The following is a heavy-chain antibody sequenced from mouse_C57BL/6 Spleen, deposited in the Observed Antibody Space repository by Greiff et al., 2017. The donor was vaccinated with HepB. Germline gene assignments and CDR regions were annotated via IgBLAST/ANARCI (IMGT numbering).Heavy chain of an antibody. CDR1: GFTFSDYG. Sequence: EVKLVESGGGLVKPGGSLKLSCAASGFTFSDYGMHWVRQAPEKGLEWVAYISSGSSTIYYADTVKGRFTISRDNAKNTLFLHMTSLRSEDTAMYYCARGLAYWGQGTLVTVAA. CDR3: ARGLAY. J-gene: IGHJ3*01. CDR2: ISSGSSTI. V-gene: IGHV5-17*01.